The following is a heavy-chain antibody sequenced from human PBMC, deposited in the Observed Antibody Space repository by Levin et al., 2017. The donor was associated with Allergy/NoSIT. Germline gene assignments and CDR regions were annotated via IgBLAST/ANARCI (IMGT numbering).Heavy chain of an antibody. CDR3: AKRYSTGSYFPDFFDY. Sequence: PGGSLRLSCAASGFNFAAYAMSWVRQAPGKGLEWVSAMSGGSGSTYYADSVKGRFTISRDNSKNTLYLQMNSLRAEDTAVYYCAKRYSTGSYFPDFFDYWGQGTLVTVSS. J-gene: IGHJ4*02. V-gene: IGHV3-23*01. CDR1: GFNFAAYA. CDR2: MSGGSGST. D-gene: IGHD6-19*01.